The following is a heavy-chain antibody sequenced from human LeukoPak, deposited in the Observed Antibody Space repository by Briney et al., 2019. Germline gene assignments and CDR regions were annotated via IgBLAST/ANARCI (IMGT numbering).Heavy chain of an antibody. CDR2: ISDSGGAGST. D-gene: IGHD5-18*01. CDR1: GFTFSSYA. V-gene: IGHV3-23*01. J-gene: IGHJ4*02. Sequence: GGSLRLSCAASGFTFSSYAMSWVRQAPGKGLEWVSGISDSGGAGSTYYADSVKGRFTISRDNSKNTLFLQMNGLRAEDTAVYYCAQDGTWIQLWLPNWGQGALVTVSS. CDR3: AQDGTWIQLWLPN.